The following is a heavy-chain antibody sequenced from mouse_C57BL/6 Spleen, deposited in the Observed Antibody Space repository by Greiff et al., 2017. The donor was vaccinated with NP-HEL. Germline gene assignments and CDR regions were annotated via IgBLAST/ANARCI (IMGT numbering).Heavy chain of an antibody. CDR1: GYTFTDYE. V-gene: IGHV1-15*01. Sequence: VKLQESGAELVRPGASVTLSCKASGYTFTDYEMHWVKQTPVHGLEWIGAIDPETGGTAYNQKFKGKAILTADKSSSTAYMELRSLTSEDSAVYYCTRGIGYGSRDYAMDYWGQGTSVTVSS. J-gene: IGHJ4*01. CDR2: IDPETGGT. D-gene: IGHD1-1*01. CDR3: TRGIGYGSRDYAMDY.